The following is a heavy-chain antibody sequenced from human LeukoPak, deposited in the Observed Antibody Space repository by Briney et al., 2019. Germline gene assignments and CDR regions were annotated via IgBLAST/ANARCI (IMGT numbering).Heavy chain of an antibody. CDR1: GFTFSSYG. CDR2: ISYDGSNK. J-gene: IGHJ6*02. V-gene: IGHV3-30*18. D-gene: IGHD6-13*01. Sequence: GGSLRLSCAASGFTFSSYGMHWFRQAPGKGLEWVAVISYDGSNKYYADSVKGRFTISRDNSKNTLYLQMNSLRAEDTAVYYCAKDGGYSSSWVHYGMDVWGQGTTVTVSS. CDR3: AKDGGYSSSWVHYGMDV.